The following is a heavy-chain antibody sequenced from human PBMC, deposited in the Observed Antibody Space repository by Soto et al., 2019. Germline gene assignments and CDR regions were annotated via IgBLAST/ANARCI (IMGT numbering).Heavy chain of an antibody. CDR3: AVGVGGYYTYYYYGMDV. CDR2: IFSNDEK. V-gene: IGHV2-26*01. J-gene: IGHJ6*02. Sequence: GSGPTLVNPTETLTLTCTVSGFSLSNARMGVSWIRQPPGKALEWLAHIFSNDEKSYSTSLKSRLTISKDTSKSQVVLTMTNMDPVDTATYYCAVGVGGYYTYYYYGMDVWGQGTTVIVSS. D-gene: IGHD1-26*01. CDR1: GFSLSNARMG.